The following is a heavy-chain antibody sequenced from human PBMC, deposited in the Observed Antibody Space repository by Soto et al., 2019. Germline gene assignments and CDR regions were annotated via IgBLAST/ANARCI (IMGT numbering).Heavy chain of an antibody. CDR1: GYLFTSYG. CDR2: ISAYNGDT. J-gene: IGHJ4*02. D-gene: IGHD7-27*01. Sequence: ASVKVSCKTSGYLFTSYGINWVRRAPGQGLEWLGWISAYNGDTNYAQKFQGRVTMTTDTSTSTAYMDLRSLRSDDTAVYYCARDTGATNTPHSNDYWGQGTLVTVSS. V-gene: IGHV1-18*01. CDR3: ARDTGATNTPHSNDY.